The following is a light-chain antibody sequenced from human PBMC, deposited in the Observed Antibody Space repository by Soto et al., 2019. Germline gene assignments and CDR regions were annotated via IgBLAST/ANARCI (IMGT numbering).Light chain of an antibody. V-gene: IGKV1-12*01. Sequence: DIQMTQSPSSVSASVGDRVTITCRASQDISDWLAWHQQKPGKAPKLLIYAATTLYSGVPSRFSGSGSGTDFTLTISSLQPEDFATYYCQQGHTFPLTFGGGTKVEIK. CDR3: QQGHTFPLT. CDR2: AAT. CDR1: QDISDW. J-gene: IGKJ4*01.